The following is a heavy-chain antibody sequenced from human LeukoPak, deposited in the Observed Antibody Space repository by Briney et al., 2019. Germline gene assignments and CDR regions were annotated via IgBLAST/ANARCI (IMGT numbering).Heavy chain of an antibody. J-gene: IGHJ4*02. Sequence: ASVKVSCKASGYTFTGYYMHWVRQAPGQGLGWMGWINPNSGGTNYAQKFQGWVTMTRDTSISTAYMELSRLRSDDTAAYYCARSPPYSSSSFDYWGQGTLVTVSS. CDR3: ARSPPYSSSSFDY. CDR1: GYTFTGYY. CDR2: INPNSGGT. V-gene: IGHV1-2*04. D-gene: IGHD6-13*01.